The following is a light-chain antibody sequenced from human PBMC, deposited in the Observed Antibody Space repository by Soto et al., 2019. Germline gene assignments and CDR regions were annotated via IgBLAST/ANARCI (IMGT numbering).Light chain of an antibody. Sequence: QSVLTQPPSAPGSPGQSVTISCTGTSSDVGGHNYVSWYQQHPGKAPKLMIYEVTQRPSGVPDRFSGSKSGNTASLTVSGLQAEDEADYYCCSYAGNNNVFXTGTKVTVL. V-gene: IGLV2-8*01. CDR3: CSYAGNNNV. CDR1: SSDVGGHNY. CDR2: EVT. J-gene: IGLJ1*01.